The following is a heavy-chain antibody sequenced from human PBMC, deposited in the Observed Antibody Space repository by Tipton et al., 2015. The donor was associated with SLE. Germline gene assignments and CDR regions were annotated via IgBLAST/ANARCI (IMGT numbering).Heavy chain of an antibody. CDR2: IYYRGNT. J-gene: IGHJ6*03. Sequence: TLSLTCTVSGGSISSYYWSWIRQPPGKGLDWIGYIYYRGNTNYNPPLKSPVTIAVDTSKIQFSLKLSSVTAADTAVYYCERSQQLSYMDVWGQGTTVTVSS. V-gene: IGHV4-59*01. D-gene: IGHD6-13*01. CDR1: GGSISSYY. CDR3: ERSQQLSYMDV.